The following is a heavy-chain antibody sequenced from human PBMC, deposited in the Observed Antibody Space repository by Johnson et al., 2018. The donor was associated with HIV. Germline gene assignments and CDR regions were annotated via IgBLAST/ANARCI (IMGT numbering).Heavy chain of an antibody. CDR1: GFTFDDYG. V-gene: IGHV3-20*04. CDR3: ARPRVVITPHDAFDI. J-gene: IGHJ3*02. D-gene: IGHD3-22*01. Sequence: VQLVESGGGVVRPGGSLRLSCAASGFTFDDYGMSWVRQAPGKGLEWVSGISWNSGSIGYADSVKGRFTISRDNAKNSLYLQMNSLRAEDTAVYYCARPRVVITPHDAFDIWGQGTMVTVSS. CDR2: ISWNSGSI.